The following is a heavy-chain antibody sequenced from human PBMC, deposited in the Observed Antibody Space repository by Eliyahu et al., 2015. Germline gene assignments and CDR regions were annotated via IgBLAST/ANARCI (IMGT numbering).Heavy chain of an antibody. Sequence: EVQLVESGGDLVQPGGSLRXSCAASGFSVNSNYMSWVRQAPGKGLEWVSVIYSGGNTYYADSVKGRFTISRDNSKNTLYLQMNSLRAEDTAVYYCARATEWLLYRGYFHHWGQGTLVTVSS. D-gene: IGHD3-3*01. CDR1: GFSVNSNY. J-gene: IGHJ1*01. CDR3: ARATEWLLYRGYFHH. V-gene: IGHV3-53*01. CDR2: IYSGGNT.